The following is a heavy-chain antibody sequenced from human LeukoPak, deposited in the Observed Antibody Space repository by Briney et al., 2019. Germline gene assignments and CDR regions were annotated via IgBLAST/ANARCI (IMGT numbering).Heavy chain of an antibody. CDR1: GGSISSGSYY. J-gene: IGHJ4*02. CDR3: AKDSSGYYLYYFDY. CDR2: IYTSGST. D-gene: IGHD3-22*01. Sequence: SETLSLTCTVSGGSISSGSYYWSWIRQPAGKGLEWIVRIYTSGSTNYNPSLKSRVTISVDTSKNQFSLKLSSVTAADTAVYYCAKDSSGYYLYYFDYWGQGTLVTVSS. V-gene: IGHV4-61*02.